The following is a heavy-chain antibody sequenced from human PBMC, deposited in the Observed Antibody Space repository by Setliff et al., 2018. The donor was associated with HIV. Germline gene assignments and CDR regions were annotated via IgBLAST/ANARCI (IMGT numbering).Heavy chain of an antibody. V-gene: IGHV1-18*04. CDR2: ISTYNGNT. J-gene: IGHJ6*02. Sequence: ASVKVSCKASGYTFTDYYIHWVRQAPGQGLEWMGRISTYNGNTNYAQKLQGRVTMATDTSTSTAYMELRSLRSDDTAVYFCATVNTVGYNYYGMDVWGQGTTVTVSS. D-gene: IGHD5-18*01. CDR3: ATVNTVGYNYYGMDV. CDR1: GYTFTDYY.